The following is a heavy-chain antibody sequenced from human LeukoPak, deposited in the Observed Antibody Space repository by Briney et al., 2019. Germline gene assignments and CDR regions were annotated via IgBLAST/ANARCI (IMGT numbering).Heavy chain of an antibody. CDR1: AFIFSGHW. V-gene: IGHV3-15*01. CDR2: IRSKTDGGTT. CDR3: ESLVAAKAFDF. Sequence: PGGSLRLSCEGSAFIFSGHWMNWVRQTPGKGLEWVGRIRSKTDGGTTDYAAPVKGRFTISRDDSKNTVYLQMNSLKTEDTAVYYCESLVAAKAFDFWGQGTMVTVSS. D-gene: IGHD2-15*01. J-gene: IGHJ3*01.